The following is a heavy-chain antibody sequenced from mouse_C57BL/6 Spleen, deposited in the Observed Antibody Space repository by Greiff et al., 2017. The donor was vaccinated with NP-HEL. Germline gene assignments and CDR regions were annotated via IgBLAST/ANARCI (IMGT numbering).Heavy chain of an antibody. Sequence: QVQLKQSGAELARPGASVKLSCKASGYTFTNYGISWVKQRTGQGLEWIGEIYPRSGNTYYNEKFKGKATLTADKSSSTAYMELRSLTSEDSAVYFCARSLRAYAMDYWGQGTSVTVSS. D-gene: IGHD1-1*01. CDR2: IYPRSGNT. CDR1: GYTFTNYG. CDR3: ARSLRAYAMDY. J-gene: IGHJ4*01. V-gene: IGHV1-81*01.